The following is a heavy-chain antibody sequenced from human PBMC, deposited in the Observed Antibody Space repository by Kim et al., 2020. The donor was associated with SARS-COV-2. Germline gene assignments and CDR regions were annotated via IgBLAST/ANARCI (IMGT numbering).Heavy chain of an antibody. V-gene: IGHV3-23*01. CDR1: GSTFSMYA. J-gene: IGHJ4*02. D-gene: IGHD1-26*01. CDR2: MSGSGGGGTT. Sequence: GGSLRLSCVVSGSTFSMYAMSWVRQAPGKGLEWVSSMSGSGGGGTTHYADSVKGRFTISRDNSKNTLYLQMNSLRAEDTAVYYCAKEFIHLGGDFFDYWGQGTLVTVSS. CDR3: AKEFIHLGGDFFDY.